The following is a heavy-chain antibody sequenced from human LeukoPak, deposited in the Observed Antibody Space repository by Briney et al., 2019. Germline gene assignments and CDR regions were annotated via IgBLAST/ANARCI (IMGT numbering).Heavy chain of an antibody. CDR1: GGTFSSYA. V-gene: IGHV1-69*04. D-gene: IGHD2-2*01. CDR2: IIPILGIA. CDR3: ATPRYCSSTSCYDNWFDP. Sequence: SVKVSCKASGGTFSSYAISWVRQAPGQGLEWMGRIIPILGIANYAQKFQGRVTITADKSTSTAYMELSSLGSEDTAVYYCATPRYCSSTSCYDNWFDPWGQGTLVTVSS. J-gene: IGHJ5*02.